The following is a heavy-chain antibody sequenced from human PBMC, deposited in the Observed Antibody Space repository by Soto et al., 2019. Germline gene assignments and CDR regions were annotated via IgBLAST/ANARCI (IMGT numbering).Heavy chain of an antibody. Sequence: GGSLRLSCAASGFTFSSYAMHWVRQAPGKGLEWVAVISYDGSNKYYADSVKGRFTISRDNSKNTLYLQMNSLRAEDTAVYYYASYFGIYDILTGPGTYYGMDVGGQRTTVTVSS. CDR3: ASYFGIYDILTGPGTYYGMDV. J-gene: IGHJ6*02. CDR2: ISYDGSNK. CDR1: GFTFSSYA. D-gene: IGHD3-9*01. V-gene: IGHV3-30-3*01.